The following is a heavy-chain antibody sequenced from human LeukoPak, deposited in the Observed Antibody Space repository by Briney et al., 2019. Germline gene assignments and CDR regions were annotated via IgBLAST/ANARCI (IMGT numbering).Heavy chain of an antibody. CDR1: GGSISSGDYY. CDR2: IYYSGST. V-gene: IGHV4-30-4*01. CDR3: ARVIAVAGGVPPRYFDY. Sequence: SQTLSLTCTVSGGSISSGDYYWSWIRQPPGKGLEWIGYIYYSGSTYYNPSLKSRVTISVDTSKNQFSLKLSSVTAADTAVYYCARVIAVAGGVPPRYFDYWGQGTLVTVSS. J-gene: IGHJ4*02. D-gene: IGHD6-19*01.